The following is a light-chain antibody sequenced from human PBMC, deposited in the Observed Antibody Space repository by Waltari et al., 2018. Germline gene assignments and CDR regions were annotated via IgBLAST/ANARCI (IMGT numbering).Light chain of an antibody. J-gene: IGLJ2*01. CDR3: QVWEYISDHPDII. Sequence: SYVLTQPPSESVAPGQTARITCVGNNIGRESVHWYQQKPGQAPLLVVYDDGARPSGVPGRCSGSHSGNTATLTISSVEAGDEADYFCQVWEYISDHPDIIFGGGTKLTVL. CDR1: NIGRES. CDR2: DDG. V-gene: IGLV3-21*02.